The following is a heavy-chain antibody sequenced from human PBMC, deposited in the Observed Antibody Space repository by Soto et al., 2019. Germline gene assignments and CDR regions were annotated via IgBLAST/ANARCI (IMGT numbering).Heavy chain of an antibody. CDR2: ITWNSGTI. CDR1: GFTFDDYV. V-gene: IGHV3-9*01. Sequence: ETQLVESGGGLVQPGRSLRLSCAASGFTFDDYVMHWVRQGPGKGLEWVSSITWNSGTIDYADSVKGRFTISSDNAKSSLYLQLISLRTEDTAFYYCAKDRGWGGAPGTLWDFDLWGRGTLVTVSS. D-gene: IGHD6-13*01. J-gene: IGHJ2*01. CDR3: AKDRGWGGAPGTLWDFDL.